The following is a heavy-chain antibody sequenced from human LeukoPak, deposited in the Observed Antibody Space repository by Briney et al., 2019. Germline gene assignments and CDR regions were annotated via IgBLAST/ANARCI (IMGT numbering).Heavy chain of an antibody. CDR1: GYRFTSYW. CDR3: ARRPGSYYYYMDV. CDR2: IYPGDSDT. J-gene: IGHJ6*03. D-gene: IGHD3-10*01. V-gene: IGHV5-51*01. Sequence: KSGESLKISCKGSGYRFTSYWIGWVRQMPGKGLEWMGIIYPGDSDTRYSPSFQGQVTISADKSSSSAYLQWSSLKASDTAMYYCARRPGSYYYYMDVWGKGTTVTVSS.